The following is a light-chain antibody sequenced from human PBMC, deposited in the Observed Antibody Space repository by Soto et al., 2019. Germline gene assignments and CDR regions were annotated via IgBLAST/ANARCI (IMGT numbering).Light chain of an antibody. V-gene: IGKV1-33*01. J-gene: IGKJ5*01. CDR1: QDISNY. CDR3: QQYDNLPRIT. CDR2: DAS. Sequence: DIQMTQSPSSLSASVGDRVTITCQASQDISNYLNWYQQKPGKAPKLLIYDASNLKTGVPSRFSGSGSGTDFTFTISSLQPEDIATYYCQQYDNLPRITFGQGTRLEIK.